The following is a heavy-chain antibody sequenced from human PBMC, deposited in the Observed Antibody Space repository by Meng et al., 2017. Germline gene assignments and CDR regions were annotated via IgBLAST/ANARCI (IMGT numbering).Heavy chain of an antibody. V-gene: IGHV4-34*01. D-gene: IGHD5-12*01. J-gene: IGHJ5*02. Sequence: QVHLVQWGQALLKPSETPPLTCSVYGGSFSGYYRSWICQPPGQGLEWIGEINHSGSTNYNPSLKSRVTISVVTSKNQFSLKLSSVTAADTAVYYCERGRSIVATRVAWFDPWGQGTLVTVSS. CDR1: GGSFSGYY. CDR3: ERGRSIVATRVAWFDP. CDR2: INHSGST.